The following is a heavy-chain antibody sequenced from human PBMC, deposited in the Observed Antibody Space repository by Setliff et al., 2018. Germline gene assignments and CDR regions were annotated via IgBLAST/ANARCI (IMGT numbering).Heavy chain of an antibody. J-gene: IGHJ3*02. CDR3: ARDGGGDSDAFDI. CDR2: INPSSGAT. CDR1: GYTFTSYD. Sequence: VKVSCKVSGYTFTSYDISWVRQATGQGLEWMGRINPSSGATIYAQKFQGRVTMTSDTSISTAYMELGRLRSDDTAVYFCARDGGGDSDAFDIWGQGTMVTVSS. V-gene: IGHV1-2*06. D-gene: IGHD3-16*01.